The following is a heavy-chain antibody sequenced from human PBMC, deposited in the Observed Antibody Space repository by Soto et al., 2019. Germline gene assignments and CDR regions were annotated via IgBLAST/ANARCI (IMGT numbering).Heavy chain of an antibody. CDR3: ARQFDYDTSGYYYAY. CDR2: IMPVFGRP. V-gene: IGHV1-69*13. Sequence: ASVKVSCKASGGTFSRNTISWVRQAPGQGLEWMGGIMPVFGRPNYAQKFQGRVTITADEYTRTAYMELSRLKSDDTAVYYCARQFDYDTSGYYYAYWVQGTQVTVSS. CDR1: GGTFSRNT. J-gene: IGHJ4*02. D-gene: IGHD3-22*01.